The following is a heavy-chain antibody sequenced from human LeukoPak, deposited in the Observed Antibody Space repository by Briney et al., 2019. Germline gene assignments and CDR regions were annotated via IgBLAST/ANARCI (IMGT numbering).Heavy chain of an antibody. Sequence: PGGSLRLSCAASGFTFSGYAMSWVRQAPGKGLEWVSAISGSGGSTYYADSVKGRFTISRDNSKNTLYLQMHSLRAEDTAVYYCAKDHGDYDAFDIWGERKTVSVSS. D-gene: IGHD4-17*01. V-gene: IGHV3-23*01. CDR3: AKDHGDYDAFDI. CDR1: GFTFSGYA. J-gene: IGHJ3*02. CDR2: ISGSGGST.